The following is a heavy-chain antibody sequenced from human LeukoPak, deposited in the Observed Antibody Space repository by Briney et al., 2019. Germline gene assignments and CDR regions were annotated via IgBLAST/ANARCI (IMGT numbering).Heavy chain of an antibody. Sequence: ASVKVSCKASGYTFTSYYMHWVRQAPGQGLEWMGIINPSGGSTSYAQKFQGRVTMTRDTSTSTVYIELSSLRSEDTAVYYCARDNPERPFDYWGQGTLVTVSS. CDR1: GYTFTSYY. CDR3: ARDNPERPFDY. V-gene: IGHV1-46*01. J-gene: IGHJ4*02. D-gene: IGHD1-1*01. CDR2: INPSGGST.